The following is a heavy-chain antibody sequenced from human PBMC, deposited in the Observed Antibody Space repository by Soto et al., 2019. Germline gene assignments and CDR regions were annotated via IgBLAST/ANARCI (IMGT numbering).Heavy chain of an antibody. D-gene: IGHD6-19*01. CDR2: IKSKTDGGTT. Sequence: PGGSLRLSCAASGFTFSNAWMSWVRQAPGKGLEWVGRIKSKTDGGTTDYAAPVKGRFTIPRDDSKNTLYLQMNSLKTEDTAVYYCTTDTLGIAVAGQDYWGQGTLVTVSS. CDR1: GFTFSNAW. CDR3: TTDTLGIAVAGQDY. J-gene: IGHJ4*02. V-gene: IGHV3-15*01.